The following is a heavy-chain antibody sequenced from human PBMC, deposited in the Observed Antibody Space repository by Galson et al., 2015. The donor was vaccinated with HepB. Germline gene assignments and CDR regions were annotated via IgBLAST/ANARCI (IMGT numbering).Heavy chain of an antibody. CDR1: GYSFTSYW. CDR3: ARRGSSSSSYYYYGMDV. J-gene: IGHJ6*02. V-gene: IGHV5-51*01. CDR2: IYPGDSDT. D-gene: IGHD6-6*01. Sequence: QSGAEVKKPGESLKISCKGSGYSFTSYWIGWVRQMPGKGLEWMGIIYPGDSDTRYSPSFQGQVTISADKSISTAYLQWSSLKASDTAMYYCARRGSSSSSYYYYGMDVWGQGTTVTVSS.